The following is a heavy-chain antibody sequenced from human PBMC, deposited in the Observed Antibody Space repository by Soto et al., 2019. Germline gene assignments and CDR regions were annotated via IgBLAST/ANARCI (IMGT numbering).Heavy chain of an antibody. D-gene: IGHD1-26*01. J-gene: IGHJ4*02. CDR3: VRATVGATLDYFDY. CDR2: ISAYNGNT. V-gene: IGHV1-18*01. CDR1: GYTFTSYG. Sequence: GASVKVSCKASGYTFTSYGISWVRQAPGQGLEWMGWISAYNGNTNYAQKLQGRVTMTTDTSTSTAYMELRSLRSDDTAVYYCVRATVGATLDYFDYWGQGTLVTVSS.